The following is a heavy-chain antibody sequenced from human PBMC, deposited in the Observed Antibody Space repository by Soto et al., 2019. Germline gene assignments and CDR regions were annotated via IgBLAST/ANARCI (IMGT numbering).Heavy chain of an antibody. J-gene: IGHJ6*03. Sequence: SETPSLTCSFSGDSVASDYLTWVRQSPEKGLEWIGYMHYTGFSHYNPSLKSRLTISVDRSKNQFSLQLSSVTVADTAVYYCARSYRRYCSVGSCGSYYYYMDVWGKGTTVTVSS. V-gene: IGHV4-59*02. CDR1: GDSVASDY. CDR3: ARSYRRYCSVGSCGSYYYYMDV. D-gene: IGHD2-15*01. CDR2: MHYTGFS.